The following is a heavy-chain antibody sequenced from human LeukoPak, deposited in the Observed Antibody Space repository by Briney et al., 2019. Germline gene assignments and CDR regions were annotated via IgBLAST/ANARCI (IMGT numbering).Heavy chain of an antibody. CDR1: GFTFGDYV. Sequence: GGSLRLSCTASGFTFGDYVMSWVRQAPGKGLEWVGFIRSKAYGGTTKNAASVKGRFTISRDDSRSIAYLQMNSLKTEDTAVYYCAKAKLLWFGELFAPSFDPWGQGTLVTVSS. J-gene: IGHJ5*02. D-gene: IGHD3-10*01. CDR2: IRSKAYGGTT. CDR3: AKAKLLWFGELFAPSFDP. V-gene: IGHV3-49*04.